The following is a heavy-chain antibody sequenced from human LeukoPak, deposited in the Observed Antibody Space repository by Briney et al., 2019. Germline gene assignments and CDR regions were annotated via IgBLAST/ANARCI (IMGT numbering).Heavy chain of an antibody. D-gene: IGHD1-1*01. J-gene: IGHJ6*02. CDR1: GGTFSSYA. V-gene: IGHV1-69*04. CDR3: AAWNVDYYYGMDV. Sequence: SVKVSCKASGGTFSSYAISWVRQAPGQGLEWMGRIIPILGIANYAQKFQGRVTITADKSTSTAYMELGSLRSEDTAVYYCAAWNVDYYYGMDVWGQGTTVTVSS. CDR2: IIPILGIA.